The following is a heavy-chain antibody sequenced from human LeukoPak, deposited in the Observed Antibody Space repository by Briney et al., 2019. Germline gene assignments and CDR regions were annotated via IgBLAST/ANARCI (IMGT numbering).Heavy chain of an antibody. CDR1: GYTFTGYY. V-gene: IGHV1-2*02. D-gene: IGHD3-10*01. CDR3: ARDVVRGVIVPPATFDY. Sequence: ASVKVSCKASGYTFTGYYMHWVRQAPGQGLEWMGWINPNSGGTNYAQKFQGRVTMTRDTSISTAYMELSRLRSDDTAVYYCARDVVRGVIVPPATFDYWGQGTLVTVSS. CDR2: INPNSGGT. J-gene: IGHJ4*02.